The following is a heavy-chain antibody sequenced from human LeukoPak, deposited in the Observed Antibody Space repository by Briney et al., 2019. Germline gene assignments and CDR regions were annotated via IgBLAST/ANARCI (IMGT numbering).Heavy chain of an antibody. D-gene: IGHD3-16*02. J-gene: IGHJ4*02. CDR1: GGTFSSYA. CDR3: AGNRLGELSFNY. Sequence: SVKVSCKASGGTFSSYAISWVRQAPGQGLEWMGGIIPIFGTANYAQRFQGRVTITADESTSTAYMELSSLRSEDTAVYYCAGNRLGELSFNYWGQGTLVTVSS. CDR2: IIPIFGTA. V-gene: IGHV1-69*13.